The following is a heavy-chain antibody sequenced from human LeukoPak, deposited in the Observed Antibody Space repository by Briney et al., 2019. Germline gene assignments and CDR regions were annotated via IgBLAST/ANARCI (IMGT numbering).Heavy chain of an antibody. J-gene: IGHJ5*02. CDR3: AAWGYYDSSGYRGWFHP. CDR2: IYYSGST. CDR1: GGSISSYY. V-gene: IGHV4-59*01. Sequence: SEPLSLTCTVCGGSISSYYWSWIRQPPWKGLEWIGYIYYSGSTNYNPSLKSRVTISVDTSKNQFSLKLSSVTAADTAVYYCAAWGYYDSSGYRGWFHPWGQGTLVTVSS. D-gene: IGHD3-22*01.